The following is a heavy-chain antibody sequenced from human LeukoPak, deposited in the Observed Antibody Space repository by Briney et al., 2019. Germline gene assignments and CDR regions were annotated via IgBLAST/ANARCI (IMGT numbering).Heavy chain of an antibody. J-gene: IGHJ4*02. V-gene: IGHV3-33*06. CDR1: GFTFRNFG. CDR2: IWYDGSEK. CDR3: AKDWGTTGTSGWLFDH. D-gene: IGHD1-1*01. Sequence: GGSLRLSCGASGFTFRNFGMHWLRQAPGKGLEWVAIIWYDGSEKYYSDSVKGRFTISRDNSKNTLYLQMNTLRAEDTAVYYCAKDWGTTGTSGWLFDHWGQRTLVTVSS.